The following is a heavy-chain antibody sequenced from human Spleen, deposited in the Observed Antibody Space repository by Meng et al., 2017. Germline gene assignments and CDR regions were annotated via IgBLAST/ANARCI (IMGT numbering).Heavy chain of an antibody. CDR3: AKAEDTYASYYFEY. CDR1: GFTFADYA. V-gene: IGHV3-43D*03. D-gene: IGHD3-10*01. J-gene: IGHJ4*02. CDR2: ITWDGGST. Sequence: GGSLRLSCAASGFTFADYAMHWVRQVPGKGLEWVSLITWDGGSTYYADSVRGRFTISRDNSRNSLYLQMNNLRPDDTALYYCAKAEDTYASYYFEYWGLGTLVTVSS.